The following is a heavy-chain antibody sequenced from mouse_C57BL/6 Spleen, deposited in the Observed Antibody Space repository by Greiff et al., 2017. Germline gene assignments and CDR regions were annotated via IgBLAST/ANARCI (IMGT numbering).Heavy chain of an antibody. V-gene: IGHV1-59*01. D-gene: IGHD1-1*01. J-gene: IGHJ2*01. CDR3: ASRGIHYYGSSYFDY. CDR2: IDPSDSYT. CDR1: GYTFTSYW. Sequence: VQLQQPGAELVRPGTSVKLSCKASGYTFTSYWMHWVKQRPGQGLEWIGVIDPSDSYTNYNQKFKGKATLTVDTSSSTAYMQLSSLTSEDSAVYYCASRGIHYYGSSYFDYWGQGTTLTVSS.